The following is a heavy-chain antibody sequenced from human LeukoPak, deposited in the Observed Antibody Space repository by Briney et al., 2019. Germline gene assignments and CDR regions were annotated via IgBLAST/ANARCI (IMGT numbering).Heavy chain of an antibody. CDR3: ARHRDSSGRGDYYYYMDV. Sequence: GESLKISCKGSGYSFTSYWIGRVRQMPGESLEWRGIIYPGDSDTRYSPSFQGQVTISADKSISTAYLQWSSLKASDTAMYYCARHRDSSGRGDYYYYMDVWGKGTTVTVSS. D-gene: IGHD6-19*01. CDR2: IYPGDSDT. CDR1: GYSFTSYW. V-gene: IGHV5-51*01. J-gene: IGHJ6*03.